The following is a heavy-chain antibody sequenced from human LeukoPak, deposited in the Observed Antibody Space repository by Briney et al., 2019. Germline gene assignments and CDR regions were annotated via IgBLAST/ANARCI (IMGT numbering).Heavy chain of an antibody. V-gene: IGHV4-34*01. D-gene: IGHD1-26*01. CDR3: ARVGGTHDY. Sequence: SETLSLTCAVYGGSFSGYYWSWIRQPPGKGLEWIGEINHSGSTNYNPSLKSRVTISVDTFKNQFSLKLSSVTAADTAVYYCARVGGTHDYWGQGTLVTVSS. J-gene: IGHJ4*02. CDR2: INHSGST. CDR1: GGSFSGYY.